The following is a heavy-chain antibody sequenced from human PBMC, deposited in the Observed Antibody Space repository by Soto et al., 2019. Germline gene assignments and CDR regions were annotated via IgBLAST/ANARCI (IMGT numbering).Heavy chain of an antibody. J-gene: IGHJ6*02. D-gene: IGHD1-1*01. CDR1: GGSMTSGDQY. Sequence: SETLSLTCTVTGGSMTSGDQYWTWIRHRPGEGLEWFGYINHRGSLYYNPSLKSRVSMSVDTSKNQFSLNLSSVTAADTAVYYCARELPQRQRRNMDVWGQGTTVTLSS. V-gene: IGHV4-31*03. CDR3: ARELPQRQRRNMDV. CDR2: INHRGSL.